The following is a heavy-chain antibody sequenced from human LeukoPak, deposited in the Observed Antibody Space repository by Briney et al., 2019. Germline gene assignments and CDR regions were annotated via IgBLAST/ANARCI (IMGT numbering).Heavy chain of an antibody. J-gene: IGHJ6*02. D-gene: IGHD2-2*01. V-gene: IGHV1-2*02. CDR3: ARDLWHQYCSSTSCPYYYYGKDV. CDR2: INPNSGGT. Sequence: ASVMVSFTASGYTFTAYYFHWVRQALAQGLEWMGWINPNSGGTTYAQKFQGRVTMTRDTSISTAYMELSRLRSDDTDVYYCARDLWHQYCSSTSCPYYYYGKDVWGQGTTVTVSS. CDR1: GYTFTAYY.